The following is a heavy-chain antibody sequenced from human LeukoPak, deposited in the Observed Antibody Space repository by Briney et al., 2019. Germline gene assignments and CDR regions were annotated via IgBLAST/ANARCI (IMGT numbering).Heavy chain of an antibody. CDR3: ARQIASAGTAGFDF. CDR2: IYSTGSP. D-gene: IGHD6-13*01. J-gene: IGHJ4*02. Sequence: SGTLSLTCTVSGGSISSYYWSWIRQPAGKGLEWIGRIYSTGSPNYNPSLKSRVTMSVDTSKNQFSLRLRSVTAADTAVYYCARQIASAGTAGFDFWGQGALVSVSS. CDR1: GGSISSYY. V-gene: IGHV4-4*07.